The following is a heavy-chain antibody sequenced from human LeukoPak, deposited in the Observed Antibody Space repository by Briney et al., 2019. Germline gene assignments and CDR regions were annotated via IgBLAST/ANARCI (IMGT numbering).Heavy chain of an antibody. CDR2: INTPGGST. J-gene: IGHJ4*02. CDR1: GFTFSSYA. D-gene: IGHD3-22*01. V-gene: IGHV3-23*01. Sequence: GESLRLACAASGFTFSSYAMSWVRQAPGKGLEWVSAINTPGGSTYYADSVKGRFTISRDNSKNTLYLQMNSLRAEDTALYYCARDKSSGYYYFDYWGQGTLVTVSS. CDR3: ARDKSSGYYYFDY.